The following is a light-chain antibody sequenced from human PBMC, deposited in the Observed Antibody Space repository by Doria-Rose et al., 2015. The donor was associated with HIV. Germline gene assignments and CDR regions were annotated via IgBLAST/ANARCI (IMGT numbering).Light chain of an antibody. Sequence: TQSPESLGMSLGERATLNCKSNQSLLYTSKNYLAWYQQKPGQPPNLLIYWASTRQYGVPARFSGSGSGTDFTLTISSLEAEDVAVYYCQQYYDTPSFGPGTTVDIK. CDR2: WAS. CDR3: QQYYDTPS. V-gene: IGKV4-1*01. J-gene: IGKJ3*01. CDR1: QSLLYTSKNY.